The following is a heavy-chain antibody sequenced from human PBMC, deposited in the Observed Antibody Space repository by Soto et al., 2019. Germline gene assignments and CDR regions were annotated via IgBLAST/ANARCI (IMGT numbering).Heavy chain of an antibody. CDR1: GDSVSSGSYY. CDR3: ARVWNGNSRALHSLDS. Sequence: PSETLSLTCTVSGDSVSSGSYYWSWIRQPPGKGLEWIGYIYYSGSTKHNPSLKSRVTISVDRSKNQFSLKLSSVTAADTAVYYCARVWNGNSRALHSLDSWGQGALVTVSS. D-gene: IGHD3-3*01. V-gene: IGHV4-61*01. CDR2: IYYSGST. J-gene: IGHJ4*02.